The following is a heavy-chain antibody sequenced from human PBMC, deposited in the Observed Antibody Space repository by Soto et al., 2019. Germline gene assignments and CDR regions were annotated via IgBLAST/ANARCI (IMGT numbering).Heavy chain of an antibody. CDR3: ARDPRVKQLADY. CDR2: ISSSSSYI. D-gene: IGHD6-13*01. J-gene: IGHJ4*02. Sequence: AGGSLRLSCAASGFTFSSYSMNWVRQAPGNGLEWVSSISSSSSYIYYADSVKGRFTISRDNAKNSLYLQMNSLRAEDTAVYYCARDPRVKQLADYWGQGTLVTVSS. V-gene: IGHV3-21*01. CDR1: GFTFSSYS.